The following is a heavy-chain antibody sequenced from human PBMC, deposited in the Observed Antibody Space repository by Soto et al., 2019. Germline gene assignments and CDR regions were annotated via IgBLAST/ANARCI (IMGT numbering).Heavy chain of an antibody. D-gene: IGHD5-12*01. V-gene: IGHV3-30*18. CDR3: AKDRDGYNMGFDY. CDR2: ISYDGSNK. Sequence: QVQLVESGGGVVQPGRSLRLSCAASGFTFSSYGMHWVRQAPGKGLEWVAVISYDGSNKYYADSVKGRFTISRDNSKNTLYLQMSSLRAEDTAVYYGAKDRDGYNMGFDYWGQGTLVTVSS. J-gene: IGHJ4*02. CDR1: GFTFSSYG.